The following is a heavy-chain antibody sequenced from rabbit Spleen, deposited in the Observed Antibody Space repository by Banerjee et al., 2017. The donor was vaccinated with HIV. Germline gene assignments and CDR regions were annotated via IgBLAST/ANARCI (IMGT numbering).Heavy chain of an antibody. V-gene: IGHV1S45*01. Sequence: LEESGGDLVKPGGTLTLTCTVSGFSFSSNWICWVRQAPGKGLEWIACIDTGSSGFTYFATWAKGRFTCSKTSSTTVTLQMTRLTAADTATYFCARDTGTSFSTYGMDLWGPGTLVTVS. CDR1: GFSFSSNW. CDR2: IDTGSSGFT. CDR3: ARDTGTSFSTYGMDL. J-gene: IGHJ6*01. D-gene: IGHD7-1*01.